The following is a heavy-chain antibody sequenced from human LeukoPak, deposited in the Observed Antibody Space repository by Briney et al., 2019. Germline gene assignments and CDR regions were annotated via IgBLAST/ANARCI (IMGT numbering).Heavy chain of an antibody. CDR3: ARAYSSSWYSDDAFDI. Sequence: GGSLRLSCAASGFTVSSNYMSWVRQAPGKGLEWVSVIYSGGSTYYADSVKGRFTISRDNSKNTLYLQMSSLRAEDTAVYYCARAYSSSWYSDDAFDIWGQGTMVTVSS. CDR2: IYSGGST. D-gene: IGHD6-13*01. J-gene: IGHJ3*02. V-gene: IGHV3-53*01. CDR1: GFTVSSNY.